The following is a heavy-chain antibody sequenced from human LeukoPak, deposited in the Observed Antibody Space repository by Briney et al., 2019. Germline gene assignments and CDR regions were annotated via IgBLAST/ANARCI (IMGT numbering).Heavy chain of an antibody. D-gene: IGHD3-16*02. CDR2: FDPGDGET. J-gene: IGHJ4*02. V-gene: IGHV1-24*01. CDR3: ATVSYDYVWGSYRPHLYYFDY. Sequence: ASVKVSCKVSGYTLTELSMHWVRQAPGKGLEWMGGFDPGDGETIYAQKFQGRVTMTEDTSTDTAYMELSSLRSEDTAVYYCATVSYDYVWGSYRPHLYYFDYWGQGTLVTVSS. CDR1: GYTLTELS.